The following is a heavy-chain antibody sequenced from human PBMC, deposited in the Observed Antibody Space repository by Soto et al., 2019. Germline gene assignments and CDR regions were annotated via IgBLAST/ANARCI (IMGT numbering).Heavy chain of an antibody. CDR1: CFTFTRYS. CDR2: ISSTTNYI. Sequence: KTGGSLRLSCAASCFTFTRYSMNWVRQAPGRGLEWVSSISSTTNYIYYADSMKGRFTVSRDNAKNSVYLEMNSLSAEDTAVYYCARESEDLTSNFDYWGQGTLVTVSS. V-gene: IGHV3-21*01. CDR3: ARESEDLTSNFDY. J-gene: IGHJ4*02.